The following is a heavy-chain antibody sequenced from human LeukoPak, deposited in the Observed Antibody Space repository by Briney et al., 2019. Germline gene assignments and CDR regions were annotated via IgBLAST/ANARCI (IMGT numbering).Heavy chain of an antibody. D-gene: IGHD6-19*01. CDR3: AKVSNGWPYFFDS. J-gene: IGHJ4*02. CDR1: GGSVSSISYY. V-gene: IGHV4-61*01. CDR2: IYQNGST. Sequence: PSETLSLTCTVSGGSVSSISYYWTWLRQSPGKGLEWIGHIYQNGSTNYFPSLETRLTISLDTSKNQFSLKLSSVTAADTAVYSCAKVSNGWPYFFDSWGQGVQVTVSS.